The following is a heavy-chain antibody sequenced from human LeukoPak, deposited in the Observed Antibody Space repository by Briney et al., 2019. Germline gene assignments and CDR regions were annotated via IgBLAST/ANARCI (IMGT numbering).Heavy chain of an antibody. V-gene: IGHV1-46*01. CDR1: GYTFAGYH. CDR2: INPSDGRT. CDR3: AGENVADSSGWSHFDY. Sequence: ASVKVSCKASGYTFAGYHIHWVRRAPGQGLEWMGIINPSDGRTSYAQEFQDRVILTSDTSARTVYMELRSLRFEDKAEYYRAGENVADSSGWSHFDYWGQGTLVIVSS. D-gene: IGHD6-19*01. J-gene: IGHJ4*02.